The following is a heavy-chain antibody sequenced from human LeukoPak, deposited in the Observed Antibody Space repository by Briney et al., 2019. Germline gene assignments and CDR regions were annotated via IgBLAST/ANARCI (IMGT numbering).Heavy chain of an antibody. V-gene: IGHV4-61*01. CDR3: ARDRLQLQS. D-gene: IGHD1-1*01. CDR2: IYFTGNT. CDR1: GSSISSVSNDY. Sequence: SETLSLTCTVSGSSISSVSNDYWTWIRQSPGKGLEWIGYIYFTGNTNYNPSLKSRVTMSLDSPKNQFSLKLTSVTAADTAVYYCARDRLQLQSWGQGALVTVSS. J-gene: IGHJ5*02.